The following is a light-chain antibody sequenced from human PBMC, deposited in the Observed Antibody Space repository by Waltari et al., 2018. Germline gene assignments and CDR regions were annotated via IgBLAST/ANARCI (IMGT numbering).Light chain of an antibody. CDR2: WAC. Sequence: DIVMTQSPDSLAVSLGERATINCKPRQSVLYSSNNKNDLAWYQQKPGQPPKLLIYWACTRESGVPDRFSGSGSGTDFTLTISSLQAEDVAVYYCQQYYSNMWTFGQGTKVEIK. CDR3: QQYYSNMWT. V-gene: IGKV4-1*01. CDR1: QSVLYSSNNKND. J-gene: IGKJ1*01.